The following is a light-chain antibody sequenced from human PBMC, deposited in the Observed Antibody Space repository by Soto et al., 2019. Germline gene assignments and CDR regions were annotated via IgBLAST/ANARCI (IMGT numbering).Light chain of an antibody. J-gene: IGKJ1*01. Sequence: AIRMTQSPSSFSASTGDRLTIPCRASQGISSYLAWYQQKPGKAPKLLIYAASTLQSGVPSRFSGSGSGTDFTLTISSLQAEDVAVYYCQQYYSTPPTFGQGTKVDIK. CDR1: QGISSY. CDR2: AAS. CDR3: QQYYSTPPT. V-gene: IGKV1-8*01.